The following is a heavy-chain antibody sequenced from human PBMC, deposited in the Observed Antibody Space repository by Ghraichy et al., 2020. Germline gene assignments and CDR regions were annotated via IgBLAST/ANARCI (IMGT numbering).Heavy chain of an antibody. Sequence: GESLNISCKGSGYRITSYWIGWVRQMPGKGLEWMGIIYPSDSDTTYSPSFQGQVTISADKSISTAYLQWSSLKASDTAMYYCARHRFGLRDDAFDLWGQGTMVIVSS. CDR1: GYRITSYW. CDR2: IYPSDSDT. CDR3: ARHRFGLRDDAFDL. V-gene: IGHV5-51*01. D-gene: IGHD3/OR15-3a*01. J-gene: IGHJ3*01.